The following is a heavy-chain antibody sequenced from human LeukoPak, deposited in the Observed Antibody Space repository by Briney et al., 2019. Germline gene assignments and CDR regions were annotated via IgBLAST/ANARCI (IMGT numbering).Heavy chain of an antibody. J-gene: IGHJ6*03. Sequence: PLETLSLTCTVSGGSISSYYWSWIRQPPGKGLEWIGYIYYSGSTNYNPSLKSRVTISVDTYKNQFSLKLSSVTAADTAVYYCARDTVGAILMDVWGKGTTVTVSS. CDR3: ARDTVGAILMDV. CDR2: IYYSGST. CDR1: GGSISSYY. D-gene: IGHD1-26*01. V-gene: IGHV4-59*01.